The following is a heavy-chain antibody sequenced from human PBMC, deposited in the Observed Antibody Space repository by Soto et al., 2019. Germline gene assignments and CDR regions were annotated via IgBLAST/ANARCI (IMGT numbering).Heavy chain of an antibody. CDR3: ARWSSLKRSNWPNLVAVAADAGDNWFDP. J-gene: IGHJ5*02. Sequence: QVQLQQWGAGLLKPSETLSLTCAVYGGSFSGYYWSWIRQPPGKGLEWIGEINHSGSTNYNPSLKSRVTISVDTSKNQFSLKLSSVTAADTAVYYCARWSSLKRSNWPNLVAVAADAGDNWFDPWGQGTLVTVSS. CDR2: INHSGST. V-gene: IGHV4-34*01. D-gene: IGHD6-19*01. CDR1: GGSFSGYY.